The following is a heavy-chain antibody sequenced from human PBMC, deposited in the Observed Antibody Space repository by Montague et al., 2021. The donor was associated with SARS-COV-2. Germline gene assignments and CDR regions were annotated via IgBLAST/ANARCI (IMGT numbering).Heavy chain of an antibody. Sequence: SETLSLTCTVSGGSVSSGSYYWSWIRQPPGKGLEWLGYIYYSGSTNYNPSLKSRVTISVDTSKNQFSLKLSSVTAADTAVYYCARDPWHITIFGVVTRYGMDVWGQGTTVTVSS. CDR1: GGSVSSGSYY. J-gene: IGHJ6*02. V-gene: IGHV4-61*01. CDR3: ARDPWHITIFGVVTRYGMDV. D-gene: IGHD3-3*01. CDR2: IYYSGST.